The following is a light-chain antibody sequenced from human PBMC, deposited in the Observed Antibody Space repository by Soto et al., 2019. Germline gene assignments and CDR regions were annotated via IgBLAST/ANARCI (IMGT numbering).Light chain of an antibody. Sequence: EIVLTQSPATLSLSPGERATLSCRASQSVSSYLAWYQQKPGQAPRLLIYDASNRATGIPARFSGSGSGTVFTFTISILEPEDCAVFYCQQRSNWLYTLGQVTKLDIK. V-gene: IGKV3-11*01. J-gene: IGKJ2*01. CDR3: QQRSNWLYT. CDR2: DAS. CDR1: QSVSSY.